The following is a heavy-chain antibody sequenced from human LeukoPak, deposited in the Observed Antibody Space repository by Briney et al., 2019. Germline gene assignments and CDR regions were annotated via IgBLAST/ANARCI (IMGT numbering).Heavy chain of an antibody. V-gene: IGHV4-39*01. CDR2: IHYTGSA. CDR1: CGSINATTYS. J-gene: IGHJ4*02. D-gene: IGHD2-2*01. Sequence: SETLSLTCTVSCGSINATTYSWVWLRQPPGKGLEWIVSIHYTGSAYFSPSLERRVTMSVDTSKNQFSLPLTSVAAADTAVYFCARHDCSSTICRCFDYWGQGSLVTVSS. CDR3: ARHDCSSTICRCFDY.